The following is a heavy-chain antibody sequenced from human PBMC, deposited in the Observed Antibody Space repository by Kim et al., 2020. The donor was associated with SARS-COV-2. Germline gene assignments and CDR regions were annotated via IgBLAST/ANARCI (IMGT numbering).Heavy chain of an antibody. CDR2: IYSGGST. V-gene: IGHV3-53*01. J-gene: IGHJ5*02. Sequence: GGSLRLSCAASGFTVSSNYMSWVRQAPGKGLEWVSVIYSGGSTYYADSVKGRFTISRDNSKNTLYLQMNSLRAEDTAVYYCARVLRTIFAFWSWGQGTLVTVSS. D-gene: IGHD3-3*01. CDR1: GFTVSSNY. CDR3: ARVLRTIFAFWS.